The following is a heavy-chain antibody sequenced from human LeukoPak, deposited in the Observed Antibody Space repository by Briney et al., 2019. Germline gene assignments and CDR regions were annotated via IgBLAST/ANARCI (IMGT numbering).Heavy chain of an antibody. CDR1: GGSISSYY. V-gene: IGHV4-59*12. Sequence: SETLSLTCSVSGGSISSYYWSWIRQPPGKGLEWIGYIYYSGSTNYNPSLKSRVTISVDTSKNQFSLKLSSVTAADTAVYYCARGTSSYDFWSGYYTGCFDYWGQGTLVTVSS. D-gene: IGHD3-3*01. CDR2: IYYSGST. J-gene: IGHJ4*02. CDR3: ARGTSSYDFWSGYYTGCFDY.